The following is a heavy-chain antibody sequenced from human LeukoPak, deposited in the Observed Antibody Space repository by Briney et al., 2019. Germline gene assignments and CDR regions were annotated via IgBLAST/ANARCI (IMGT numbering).Heavy chain of an antibody. J-gene: IGHJ4*02. CDR2: TSSSDAGT. CDR1: GFALSSYA. D-gene: IGHD2-15*01. V-gene: IGHV3-23*01. Sequence: GGSLRLSCAASGFALSSYAMSWVRQAAGKGLKWVSATSSSDAGTYHAESVRGRFTISRDNSKNTLYPQMNSLRADDAAVYYCARAPVTSCRGAFCYPFDIWGQGTLVTVSS. CDR3: ARAPVTSCRGAFCYPFDI.